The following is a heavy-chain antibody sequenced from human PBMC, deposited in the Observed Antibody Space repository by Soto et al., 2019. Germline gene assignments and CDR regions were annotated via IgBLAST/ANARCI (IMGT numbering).Heavy chain of an antibody. D-gene: IGHD3-10*01. Sequence: SLRLSCAASGFTFSSYGMHWVRKPPGRGLEWVSGIYWNGGGTGYADSVRGRFTVSIDKAQNFLYLKMNSLRPEDTALYYCVKDVSPGGADVWGQGTMVTVSS. V-gene: IGHV3-9*01. CDR1: GFTFSSYG. CDR2: IYWNGGGT. CDR3: VKDVSPGGADV. J-gene: IGHJ6*02.